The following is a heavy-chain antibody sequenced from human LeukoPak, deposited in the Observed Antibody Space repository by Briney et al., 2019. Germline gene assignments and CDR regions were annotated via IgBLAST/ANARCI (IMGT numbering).Heavy chain of an antibody. CDR1: GFTFSNFV. Sequence: GGSLRLSCAASGFTFSNFVMTWVRQAPGKGLEWVSAISGSGGRGTTYYADSAKGRFTISRDNAKNTMYLQMNSLRAEDTAVYYCARVMTTVTTKRLGGAFDIWGRGTMVTVSS. D-gene: IGHD4-17*01. CDR2: ISGSGGRGTT. J-gene: IGHJ3*02. V-gene: IGHV3-23*01. CDR3: ARVMTTVTTKRLGGAFDI.